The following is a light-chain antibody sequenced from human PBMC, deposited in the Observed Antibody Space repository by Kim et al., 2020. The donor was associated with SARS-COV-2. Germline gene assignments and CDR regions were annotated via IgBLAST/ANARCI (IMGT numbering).Light chain of an antibody. Sequence: PGQTVTLSCSGSDSNLANYPVDWYQQLPGTAPKLLMRRPSGVPDRFSGSKSGTSASLVIRGLQSEDEGDYYCAAWDASLNALVFGGGTQLTVL. CDR1: DSNLANYP. V-gene: IGLV1-44*01. J-gene: IGLJ3*02. CDR3: AAWDASLNALV.